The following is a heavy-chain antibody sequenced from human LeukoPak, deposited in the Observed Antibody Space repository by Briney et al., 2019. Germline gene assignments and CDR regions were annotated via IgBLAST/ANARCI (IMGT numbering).Heavy chain of an antibody. D-gene: IGHD6-19*01. CDR1: GLTFSSYW. CDR3: ARDRSGWSFFDY. Sequence: GGSLRLSFAASGLTFSSYWRSWVRQAPGKGLEWVANIKQDGSEKYYVDSVKGRFTISRDNAKNSLYLQMNSLRAEDTAVYYCARDRSGWSFFDYWGQGTLVTVSS. CDR2: IKQDGSEK. V-gene: IGHV3-7*01. J-gene: IGHJ4*02.